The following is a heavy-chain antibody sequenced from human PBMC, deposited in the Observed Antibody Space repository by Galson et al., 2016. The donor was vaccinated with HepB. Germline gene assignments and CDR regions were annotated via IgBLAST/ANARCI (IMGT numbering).Heavy chain of an antibody. Sequence: SVKVSCKASGYPFTTNGITWVRQAPGQGLEWMGWISAHNGDTNSPQKLQGRVTLTTDTSTRTAYMELRSLTSDDTAVYYCARDRDRSLDYWGQGTLVTVSS. CDR3: ARDRDRSLDY. CDR2: ISAHNGDT. CDR1: GYPFTTNG. D-gene: IGHD3-10*01. J-gene: IGHJ4*02. V-gene: IGHV1-18*04.